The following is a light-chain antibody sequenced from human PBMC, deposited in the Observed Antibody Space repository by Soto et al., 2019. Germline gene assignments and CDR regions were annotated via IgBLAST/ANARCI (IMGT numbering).Light chain of an antibody. Sequence: EIVMTQSPATLSVSPGERATLSCRASQSVSSNLAWYQQKPGQAPRLLIYGASTRATGIPARFSGSGSGTVFTLTISSLQPEDFATYFCQQSYTLSPLTFGGGTKVDI. J-gene: IGKJ4*01. V-gene: IGKV3-15*01. CDR3: QQSYTLSPLT. CDR1: QSVSSN. CDR2: GAS.